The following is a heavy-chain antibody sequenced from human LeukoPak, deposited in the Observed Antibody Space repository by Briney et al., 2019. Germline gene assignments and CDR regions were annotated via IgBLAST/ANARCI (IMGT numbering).Heavy chain of an antibody. Sequence: PSETLSLTCAVYGGSFSGYYWSWIRQPPGKGLEWIGEINHSGSTNYNPSLKSRVTISVDTSKNQFSLKLSSVTAADTAVYYCARGKKVATINYYYYYMDVWGKGTTVTVSS. CDR1: GGSFSGYY. CDR2: INHSGST. CDR3: ARGKKVATINYYYYYMDV. J-gene: IGHJ6*03. D-gene: IGHD5-12*01. V-gene: IGHV4-34*01.